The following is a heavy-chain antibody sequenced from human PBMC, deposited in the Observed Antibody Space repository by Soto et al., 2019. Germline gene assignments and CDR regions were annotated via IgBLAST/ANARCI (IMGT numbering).Heavy chain of an antibody. V-gene: IGHV3-64*02. CDR2: ISSNGGST. CDR3: ARSIHDFWSGYPQGFFDY. J-gene: IGHJ4*02. CDR1: GFTFSTYA. Sequence: GGSLRLSCAASGFTFSTYAMHWVRQAPGKGLEYVSAISSNGGSTFYADSVQGRFTISKDNSKNTLYLQVGSLRAEDTAVYYCARSIHDFWSGYPQGFFDYWGQGTLVTVSS. D-gene: IGHD3-3*01.